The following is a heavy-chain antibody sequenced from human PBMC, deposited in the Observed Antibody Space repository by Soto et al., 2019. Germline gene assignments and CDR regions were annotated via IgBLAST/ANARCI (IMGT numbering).Heavy chain of an antibody. J-gene: IGHJ4*02. V-gene: IGHV4-30-2*01. CDR2: IYHSGST. CDR3: ARAGDSSGPVALGY. CDR1: GGPISSGGSS. Sequence: QLQLQESGSGLVKPSQTLSLTFAVSGGPISSGGSSWSWIRQPPGKGLEWVGYIYHSGSTFYNPSLKSRVTISVDRSKNQFSLKLSSVTAADTAVYYCARAGDSSGPVALGYWGQGTLVTVSS. D-gene: IGHD6-19*01.